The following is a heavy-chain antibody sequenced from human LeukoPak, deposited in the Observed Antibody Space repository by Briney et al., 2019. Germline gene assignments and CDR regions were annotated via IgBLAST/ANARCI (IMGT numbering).Heavy chain of an antibody. CDR1: GGTFSSYG. CDR3: AREAVRASYEGTSYSWEPENYFDY. V-gene: IGHV1-18*01. Sequence: ASVKVSCKASGGTFSSYGISWVRQAPGQGLEWMGWISAYNGNTNYAQKLQGRVTMTTDTSTSTAYMELRSLRSDDTAVYYCAREAVRASYEGTSYSWEPENYFDYWGQGTLVTVSS. J-gene: IGHJ4*02. CDR2: ISAYNGNT. D-gene: IGHD1-14*01.